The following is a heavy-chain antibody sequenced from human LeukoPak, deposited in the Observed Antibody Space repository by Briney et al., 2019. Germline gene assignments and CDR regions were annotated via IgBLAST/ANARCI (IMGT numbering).Heavy chain of an antibody. J-gene: IGHJ4*02. CDR1: GGSISSSSYY. D-gene: IGHD3-22*01. V-gene: IGHV4-39*07. CDR2: IYYSGST. Sequence: SETLSLTCTVSGGSISSSSYYRGWIRQPPGKGLEWIGSIYYSGSTYYNPSLKSRVTISVDTSKNQFSLKLSSVTAADTAVYYCAREASGMYYYDSSGYYYYWGQGTLVTVSS. CDR3: AREASGMYYYDSSGYYYY.